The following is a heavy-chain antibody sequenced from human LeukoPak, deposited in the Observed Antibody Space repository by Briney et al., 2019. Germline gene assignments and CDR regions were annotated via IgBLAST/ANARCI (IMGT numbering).Heavy chain of an antibody. CDR2: IYHSGNS. CDR3: VRDVGARLPGF. V-gene: IGHV4-4*02. CDR1: GGSISSNNW. D-gene: IGHD6-6*01. Sequence: SGTLSLTCAVSGGSISSNNWWSWVRQPPGKGLEWIGEIYHSGNSNYNPSLKSRVTISVDKSRNEFSLHLTSVTAADTAVYFCVRDVGARLPGFWGQGTLVTVSS. J-gene: IGHJ4*02.